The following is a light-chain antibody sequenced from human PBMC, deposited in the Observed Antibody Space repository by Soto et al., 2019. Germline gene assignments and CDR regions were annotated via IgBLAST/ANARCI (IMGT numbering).Light chain of an antibody. CDR2: GAS. CDR3: QQYNNWAPWT. Sequence: IVLTQCPAALAWSPGERSTLSYTVSQSVSSYLAWKQTKPGQARRLLTYGASTRATDIPARFSGSESGTEFTLTISSLQSEDFAVYYCQQYNNWAPWTFGQGTKVDI. CDR1: QSVSSY. V-gene: IGKV3-15*01. J-gene: IGKJ1*01.